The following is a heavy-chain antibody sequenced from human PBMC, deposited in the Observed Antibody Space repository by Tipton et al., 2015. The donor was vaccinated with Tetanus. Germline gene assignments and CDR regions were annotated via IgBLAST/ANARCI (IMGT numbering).Heavy chain of an antibody. CDR3: AKPDMVRGVSRSAFDV. CDR2: ISYDGSNK. D-gene: IGHD3-10*01. CDR1: GFTFTSYG. V-gene: IGHV3-30*18. J-gene: IGHJ3*01. Sequence: SLRLSCAASGFTFTSYGVHWVRQAPGKGLEWVAVISYDGSNKYYGDSVKGRFTISRDNSENTLHLLMNSLRPEDTAVYFCAKPDMVRGVSRSAFDVWGQGTMVTVSS.